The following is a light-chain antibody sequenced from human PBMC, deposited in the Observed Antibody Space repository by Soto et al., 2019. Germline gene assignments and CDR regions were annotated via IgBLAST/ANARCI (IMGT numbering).Light chain of an antibody. J-gene: IGKJ4*01. V-gene: IGKV3-11*01. Sequence: EIVLTQSPATLSLSPGERATLSCRASQSVSSYLAWYQQKPGQAPRLLIYDASNRATGIPARFSGSGSGTDFTLIISILEHEFVAVYCWQHRSKCLLTFGGGTKVEIK. CDR3: QHRSKCLLT. CDR2: DAS. CDR1: QSVSSY.